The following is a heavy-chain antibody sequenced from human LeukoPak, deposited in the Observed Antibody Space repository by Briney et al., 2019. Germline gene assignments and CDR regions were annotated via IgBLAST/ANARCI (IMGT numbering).Heavy chain of an antibody. CDR1: GFSFSSYW. CDR3: ARQGKGSQGAFDI. V-gene: IGHV3-33*08. J-gene: IGHJ3*02. CDR2: IWYDESNK. Sequence: GGSLRLSCAASGFSFSSYWMSWLRQAPGKGLEWVADIWYDESNKYYADSVKGRFTISRDNSKNTLYLQMNSLRAEDTAVYYCARQGKGSQGAFDIWGQGTMVTVSS.